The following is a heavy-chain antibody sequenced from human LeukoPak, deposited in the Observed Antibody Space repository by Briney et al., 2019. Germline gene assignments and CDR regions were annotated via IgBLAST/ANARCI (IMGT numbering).Heavy chain of an antibody. CDR3: ARGRGSSSWTLFDY. CDR2: INHSGST. CDR1: GGSFSGYY. D-gene: IGHD6-13*01. Sequence: SETLSLTCAVYGGSFSGYYWSWVRQPPGKGLEWIGEINHSGSTNYNPSLKSRVTISVDTSKNQFSLKLSSVTAADTAVYCCARGRGSSSWTLFDYWGQGTLVTVSS. J-gene: IGHJ4*02. V-gene: IGHV4-34*01.